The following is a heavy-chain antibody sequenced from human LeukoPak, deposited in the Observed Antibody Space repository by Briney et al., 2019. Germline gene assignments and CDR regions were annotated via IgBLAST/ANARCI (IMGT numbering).Heavy chain of an antibody. CDR2: IYTSGST. CDR3: ARWGRHGDYYYYYYYYMDV. J-gene: IGHJ6*03. D-gene: IGHD4-17*01. V-gene: IGHV4-61*02. Sequence: SETLSLTCTVSGGSISSSGYYWSWIRQPAGKGLEWIGRIYTSGSTNYNPSLKSRVTISVDTSKNQFSLRLSSVTAADTAVYYCARWGRHGDYYYYYYYYMDVWGKGTTVTISS. CDR1: GGSISSSGYY.